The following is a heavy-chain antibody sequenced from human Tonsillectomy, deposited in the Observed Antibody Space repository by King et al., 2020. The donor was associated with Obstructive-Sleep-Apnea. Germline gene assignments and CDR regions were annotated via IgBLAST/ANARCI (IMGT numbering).Heavy chain of an antibody. CDR3: ATFAPAGSPPFDY. D-gene: IGHD2-2*01. V-gene: IGHV5-51*01. J-gene: IGHJ4*02. CDR1: GFSLSNYW. Sequence: DVQLVQSGAEVKKPGESLKISCKGSGFSLSNYWIGWVRQMPGKGLEWMGSIYPADSDTRYSTSFQGLVTISAATSIRTVYLQWSSLKASDTAIYYCATFAPAGSPPFDYWGQGTLVTVSS. CDR2: IYPADSDT.